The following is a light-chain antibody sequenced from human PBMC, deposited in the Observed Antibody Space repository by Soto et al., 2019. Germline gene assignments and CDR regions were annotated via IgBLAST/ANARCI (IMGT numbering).Light chain of an antibody. CDR2: GGS. CDR1: QSVSSN. CDR3: QQRNIWPPVT. J-gene: IGKJ5*01. Sequence: DIVLTQSPGTLSLSPGERATLYCRASQSVSSNHLAWYQQKPGQAPRLLIYGGSSRATGIPVRFSGSGSGTDFTLTISSLEPEDFAVYYCQQRNIWPPVTFGQGTRLEIK. V-gene: IGKV3D-20*02.